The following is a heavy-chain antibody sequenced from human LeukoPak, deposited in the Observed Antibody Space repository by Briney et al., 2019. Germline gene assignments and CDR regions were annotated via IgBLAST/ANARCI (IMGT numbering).Heavy chain of an antibody. J-gene: IGHJ4*02. CDR2: ITGSGGST. V-gene: IGHV3-23*01. Sequence: GGSLRLSCGASGFTFTTYAMTWVRQAPGKGLEWVSSITGSGGSTYYGDSVKGRFTISRDNAKNSLYLQMNSLRAEDTAVYYCAGYGSGSTFDYWGQGTLVTVSS. CDR1: GFTFTTYA. CDR3: AGYGSGSTFDY. D-gene: IGHD3-10*01.